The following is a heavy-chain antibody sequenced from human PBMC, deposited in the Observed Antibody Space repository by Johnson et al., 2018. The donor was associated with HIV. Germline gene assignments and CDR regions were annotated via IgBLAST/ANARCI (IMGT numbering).Heavy chain of an antibody. V-gene: IGHV3-9*01. CDR2: ITWNGDTI. J-gene: IGHJ3*02. CDR3: AKAEMTTVSRGAFDI. CDR1: GFTIEDYA. Sequence: QLVESGGGLLQPGRSLRLSCAASGFTIEDYAMHWVRQAPGKGLEWVSGITWNGDTIDSADSVEGRFTISRDNSKNTLYLQMNSLRAEDTAVYYCAKAEMTTVSRGAFDIWGQGTMVTVSS. D-gene: IGHD4-17*01.